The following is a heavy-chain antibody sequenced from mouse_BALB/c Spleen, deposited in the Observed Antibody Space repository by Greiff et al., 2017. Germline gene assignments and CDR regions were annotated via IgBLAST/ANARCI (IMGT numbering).Heavy chain of an antibody. CDR3: ARSMDGNYEAMDY. J-gene: IGHJ4*01. D-gene: IGHD2-1*01. CDR1: GYTFTDYW. CDR2: IDTSDSYT. Sequence: QVQLQQPGAELVMPGASVKMSCKASGYTFTDYWMHWVKQRPGQGLEWIGAIDTSDSYTSYNQKFKGKATLTVDESSSTAYMQLSSLTSEDSAVYYCARSMDGNYEAMDYWGQGTSVTVSS. V-gene: IGHV1-69*01.